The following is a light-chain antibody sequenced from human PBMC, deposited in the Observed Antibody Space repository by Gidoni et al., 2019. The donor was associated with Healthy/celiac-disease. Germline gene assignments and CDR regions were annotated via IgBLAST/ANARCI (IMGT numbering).Light chain of an antibody. CDR2: GAS. CDR1: QSVSSSY. V-gene: IGKV3-20*01. CDR3: QQYGSSPRT. Sequence: EIVLTQSPGTLPLSPGERATLSCRASQSVSSSYLAWYQQKPGQAPRLLIYGASSRATGIPDRFSGSGSGTDFTLPISRLEPEDFAVYYCQQYGSSPRTFGQGTKVEI. J-gene: IGKJ1*01.